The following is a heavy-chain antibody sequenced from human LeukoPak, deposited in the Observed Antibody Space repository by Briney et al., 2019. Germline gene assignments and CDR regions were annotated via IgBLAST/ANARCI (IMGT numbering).Heavy chain of an antibody. D-gene: IGHD6-19*01. J-gene: IGHJ4*02. Sequence: PGGSLRLSCVASRFTFSSYTMNWVRQAPGKGLEWLSYISSSGSTIYYADSVKGRFTISRDNAKNSLYLQMNSLRAEDTAVYYCARGGVAGSWDFWGQGTLVTVSS. V-gene: IGHV3-48*04. CDR1: RFTFSSYT. CDR2: ISSSGSTI. CDR3: ARGGVAGSWDF.